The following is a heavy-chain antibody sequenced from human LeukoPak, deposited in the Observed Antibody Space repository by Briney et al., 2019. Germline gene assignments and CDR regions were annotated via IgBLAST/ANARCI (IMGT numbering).Heavy chain of an antibody. Sequence: GGSLRLSCAASGFTFSTYAMSWVRQAPGKGLEWVSAISGSSGGTYYADSVKGRFTISRDNSKNTLYLQMNSLRAEDTAVYYCAKDMRFDWTPYYFDYWGQGTLVTVSS. CDR1: GFTFSTYA. CDR2: ISGSSGGT. J-gene: IGHJ4*02. D-gene: IGHD3-9*01. V-gene: IGHV3-23*01. CDR3: AKDMRFDWTPYYFDY.